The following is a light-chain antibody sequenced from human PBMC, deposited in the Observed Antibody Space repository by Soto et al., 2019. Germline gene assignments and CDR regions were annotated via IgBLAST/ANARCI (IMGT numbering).Light chain of an antibody. V-gene: IGKV3-20*01. CDR1: QNIRGNE. J-gene: IGKJ1*01. CDR2: GGS. CDR3: QDYGTSHPWT. Sequence: EVVLTQSPGALSLSPGEGVTLSCRASQNIRGNELAWYRQKRGQAPRLLIYGGSSRAEGIPDRFSGRRTGTNFTLTISRLEPEDSAVYYCQDYGTSHPWTFGQGTKLEIK.